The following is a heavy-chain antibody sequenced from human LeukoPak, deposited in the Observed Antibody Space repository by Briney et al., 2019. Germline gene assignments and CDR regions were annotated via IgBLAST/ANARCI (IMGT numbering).Heavy chain of an antibody. J-gene: IGHJ4*02. CDR2: IITYNGNT. CDR1: GYSFTSYW. CDR3: AKDRWRDGSSSFDN. D-gene: IGHD6-6*01. V-gene: IGHV1-18*04. Sequence: GESLQISCKGSGYSFTSYWISWVRQAPGQGLEWMGWIITYNGNTNYAQKLQGRVTMTTDTSTSTAYMELRSLRSDDTAVYYCAKDRWRDGSSSFDNWGQGTLVTVSS.